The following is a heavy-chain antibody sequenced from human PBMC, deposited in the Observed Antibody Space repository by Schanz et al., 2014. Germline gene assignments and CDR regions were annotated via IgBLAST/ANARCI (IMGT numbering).Heavy chain of an antibody. Sequence: EVQLVESGGGLVQPWGSLRLSCAASGFSFDDYTMHWVRQAPGKGLEWVSLIDRDGGHTYYADSVKGRFTISRDNSKNSLYLQMNSLRTEDTALYYCAKDSRGSSFDMDVWGQGTTVTVSS. CDR3: AKDSRGSSFDMDV. V-gene: IGHV3-43*01. D-gene: IGHD1-26*01. CDR1: GFSFDDYT. CDR2: IDRDGGHT. J-gene: IGHJ6*02.